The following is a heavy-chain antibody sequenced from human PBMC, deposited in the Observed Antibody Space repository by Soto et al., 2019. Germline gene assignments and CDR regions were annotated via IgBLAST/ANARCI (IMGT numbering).Heavy chain of an antibody. J-gene: IGHJ6*02. CDR3: ARDHSIGSSRVGWYYYGMDF. V-gene: IGHV3-21*01. CDR2: ISSSSSYI. CDR1: GFTFSSYS. Sequence: EVQLVESGGGLVKPGGSLRLSCAASGFTFSSYSMNWVRQAPGKGLEWVSSISSSSSYIYYADSVKGRFTISRDNAKNSLYLQMNSQRAEDTAVYYCARDHSIGSSRVGWYYYGMDFCGQGTTVTVSS. D-gene: IGHD6-13*01.